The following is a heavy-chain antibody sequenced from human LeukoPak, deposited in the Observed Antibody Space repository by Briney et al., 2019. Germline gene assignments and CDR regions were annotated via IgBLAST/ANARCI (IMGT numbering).Heavy chain of an antibody. CDR2: ISYSGGST. D-gene: IGHD5/OR15-5a*01. CDR3: AQEKAWVKCLDY. J-gene: IGHJ4*02. Sequence: PGGSLRLSCAASGFTFSSYAMSWLRQAPGKGLEWLSAISYSGGSTYYADSVKGRFTISRENSKNTLYLQMNSLRAEDTAVYYCAQEKAWVKCLDYWGQGILVTVSS. V-gene: IGHV3-23*01. CDR1: GFTFSSYA.